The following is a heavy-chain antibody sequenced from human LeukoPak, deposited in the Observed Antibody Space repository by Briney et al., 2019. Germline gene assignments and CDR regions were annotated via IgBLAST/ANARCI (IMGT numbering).Heavy chain of an antibody. CDR3: ARVAKGSIVHNGALFDY. D-gene: IGHD2-15*01. Sequence: PGGSLRLSCAASGFTFSSYSMNWVRQAPGKGLEWVSYISSSSSTIYYADSVKGRFTISRDNAKNSLYLQMNSLRAEDTAVYYCARVAKGSIVHNGALFDYWGQGTLVTVSS. J-gene: IGHJ4*02. CDR2: ISSSSSTI. V-gene: IGHV3-48*04. CDR1: GFTFSSYS.